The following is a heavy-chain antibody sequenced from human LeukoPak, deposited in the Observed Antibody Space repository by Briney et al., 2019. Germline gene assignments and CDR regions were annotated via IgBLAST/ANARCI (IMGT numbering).Heavy chain of an antibody. J-gene: IGHJ4*02. V-gene: IGHV3-48*03. D-gene: IGHD3-22*01. CDR3: ASPRGAYDSSGYLH. CDR2: ISSSGSTI. Sequence: PGGSLRLSCAASGFTFSSYEMNWVRQAPGKGLEWVSYISSSGSTIYYADSVKGRFTISRDNAKDSLYLQMNSLRAEDTAVYYCASPRGAYDSSGYLHWGQGTLVTVSS. CDR1: GFTFSSYE.